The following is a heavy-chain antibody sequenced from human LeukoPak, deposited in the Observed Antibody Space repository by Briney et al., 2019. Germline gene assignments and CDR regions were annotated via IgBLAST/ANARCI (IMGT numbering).Heavy chain of an antibody. CDR3: ARENDRYGRIDY. V-gene: IGHV4-59*01. Sequence: SETLSLICTVFGGSISNYYWSWVRQPPGKGLEWIGYVSDRGSTDYNPSLKSRVIISMDTSKNQFSLRLRSVTAADAAVYYCARENDRYGRIDYWGQGTLVTVSS. CDR1: GGSISNYY. D-gene: IGHD5-18*01. J-gene: IGHJ4*02. CDR2: VSDRGST.